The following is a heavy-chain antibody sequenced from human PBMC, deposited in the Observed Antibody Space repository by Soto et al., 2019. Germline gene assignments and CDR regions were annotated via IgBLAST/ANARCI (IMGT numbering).Heavy chain of an antibody. V-gene: IGHV3-23*01. CDR2: IGGSGGST. Sequence: GGSLRLSCAASGFTFSDYGMSWVRQAPGKGLEWVSAIGGSGGSTYYADSVKGRFTISRDNSKNTLYLQMNSLRAEDTAVYYCAKDIFVHYDILTGYFQFDYWGQGTLVTVSS. J-gene: IGHJ4*02. CDR3: AKDIFVHYDILTGYFQFDY. CDR1: GFTFSDYG. D-gene: IGHD3-9*01.